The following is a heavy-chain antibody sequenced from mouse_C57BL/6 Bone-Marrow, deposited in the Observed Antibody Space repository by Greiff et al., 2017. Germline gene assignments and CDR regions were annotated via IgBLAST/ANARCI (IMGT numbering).Heavy chain of an antibody. CDR2: IYPGGGYT. CDR3: ARVRAILYYFDY. CDR1: GYTFTNYW. J-gene: IGHJ2*01. D-gene: IGHD3-3*01. V-gene: IGHV1-63*01. Sequence: LVESGAELVRPGTSVKMSCKASGYTFTNYWIGWAKQRPGHGLEWIGDIYPGGGYTNYNEKFKGKATLTADKSSSTAYMQFSSLTSEDSAIYYCARVRAILYYFDYWGQGTTLTVSS.